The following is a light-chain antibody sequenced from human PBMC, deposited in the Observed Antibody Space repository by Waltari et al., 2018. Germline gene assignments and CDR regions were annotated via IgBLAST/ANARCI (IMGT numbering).Light chain of an antibody. CDR3: QQYYSTPPSFT. CDR1: QSVLYSSNNKNY. Sequence: DIVMTQSPDSLAVSLGERATINCKSSQSVLYSSNNKNYLAWYHQKPGQPPKLLIYWASTRESGVPDRFSGSGSGTDFTLTSSSLQAEDVAVYYCQQYYSTPPSFTFGPGTKVDIK. V-gene: IGKV4-1*01. J-gene: IGKJ3*01. CDR2: WAS.